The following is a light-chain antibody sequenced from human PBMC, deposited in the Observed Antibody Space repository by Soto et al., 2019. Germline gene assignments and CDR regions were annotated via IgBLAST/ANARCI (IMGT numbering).Light chain of an antibody. J-gene: IGLJ2*01. Sequence: QSVLTQPPSASGSLGQSVTIPCTGTSSDVGDYNYVSWYQQHPGKVPKLMIYEVSKRPSGVPDRFSGSKSGNTASLTVSGLQAEDEADYYCSSCAGSPVVFGGGTKLTVL. CDR2: EVS. CDR1: SSDVGDYNY. V-gene: IGLV2-8*01. CDR3: SSCAGSPVV.